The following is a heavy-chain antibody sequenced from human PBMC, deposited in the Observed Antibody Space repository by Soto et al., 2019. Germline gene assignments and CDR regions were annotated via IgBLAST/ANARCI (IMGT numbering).Heavy chain of an antibody. V-gene: IGHV3-30-3*01. CDR2: ISHDGINT. Sequence: QVRLVESGGGVVQPGRSLRLSCTASGFSFSSYAMYWFRQPPGKGLEWVAAISHDGINTHYADSVKGRVTVSRDNSNNSLYLQMNSLRGEDTATYHCARDIYSDDEFVKWFEPWGQGTLVTVSS. CDR1: GFSFSSYA. D-gene: IGHD3-16*02. CDR3: ARDIYSDDEFVKWFEP. J-gene: IGHJ5*02.